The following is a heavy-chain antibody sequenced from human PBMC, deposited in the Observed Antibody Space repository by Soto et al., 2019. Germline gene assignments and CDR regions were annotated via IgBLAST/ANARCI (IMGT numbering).Heavy chain of an antibody. Sequence: GASVKVSCKASGYTFTSYGISWVRQAPGQGLEWMGWISAYNGNTNYAQKLQGRVTMTTDTSTSTAYMELRSLRSDDTAVYYCARDHADYYGSALFDTWGQGTLVTVSS. J-gene: IGHJ5*02. V-gene: IGHV1-18*01. CDR3: ARDHADYYGSALFDT. D-gene: IGHD3-10*01. CDR1: GYTFTSYG. CDR2: ISAYNGNT.